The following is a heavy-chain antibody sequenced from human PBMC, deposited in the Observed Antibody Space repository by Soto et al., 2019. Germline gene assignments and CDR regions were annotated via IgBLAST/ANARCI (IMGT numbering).Heavy chain of an antibody. V-gene: IGHV4-59*01. CDR2: IYYSGST. D-gene: IGHD1-26*01. CDR1: GGSISSYY. CDR3: AREAVGATSGYFDH. J-gene: IGHJ4*02. Sequence: SETLSLTCTVSGGSISSYYWSWIRQPPGKGLEWIGYIYYSGSTSYNPSLKSRVTISVDMSKNQFSLKLSSVTAADTAVYYCAREAVGATSGYFDHWGQGTLVTVSS.